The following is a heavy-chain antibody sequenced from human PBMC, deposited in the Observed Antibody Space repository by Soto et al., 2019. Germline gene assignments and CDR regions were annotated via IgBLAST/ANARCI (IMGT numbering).Heavy chain of an antibody. CDR2: IYYSGST. CDR1: GGSISSSSYY. J-gene: IGHJ4*02. V-gene: IGHV4-39*01. D-gene: IGHD4-17*01. CDR3: ARSMTTVVTLDY. Sequence: QLQLQESGPGLVKPSETLSLTCTVSGGSISSSSYYWGWIRQPPGKGLEWIGSIYYSGSTYYNPSLKSRVTTSVDPSQNQFSLKLGSVTAADTAVYYCARSMTTVVTLDYWGQGTLVTVSS.